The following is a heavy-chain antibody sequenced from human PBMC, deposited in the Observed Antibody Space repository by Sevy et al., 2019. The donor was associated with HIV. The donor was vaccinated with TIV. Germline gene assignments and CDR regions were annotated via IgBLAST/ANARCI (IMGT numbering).Heavy chain of an antibody. CDR3: AADRGEDYCSGNSCQRHYYYGLDV. CDR2: LDPEDGET. J-gene: IGHJ6*02. V-gene: IGHV1-24*01. D-gene: IGHD2-15*01. CDR1: GYRLIEVS. Sequence: ASVKVSCKVSGYRLIEVSMHWVRQAPGKGLEWMGHLDPEDGETIYAQNFQGRVTMTKNTSTDTAYMEVGSLRSEDTAVYYCAADRGEDYCSGNSCQRHYYYGLDVWGQGTTVTVSS.